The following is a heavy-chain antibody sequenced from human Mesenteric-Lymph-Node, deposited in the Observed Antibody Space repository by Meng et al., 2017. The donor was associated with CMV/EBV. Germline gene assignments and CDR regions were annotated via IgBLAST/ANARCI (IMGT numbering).Heavy chain of an antibody. J-gene: IGHJ4*02. Sequence: GGSLRLSCAASGFNFSEYSMNWVRQAPGTGLEWVSLIYSDGSPYYADSVKGRFTISRDNSKNTLFLQMNSLRAEDTAVYYCARLKGVRLPYDCWGQGTQVTVSS. CDR3: ARLKGVRLPYDC. V-gene: IGHV3-53*01. CDR2: IYSDGSP. D-gene: IGHD3-10*01. CDR1: GFNFSEYS.